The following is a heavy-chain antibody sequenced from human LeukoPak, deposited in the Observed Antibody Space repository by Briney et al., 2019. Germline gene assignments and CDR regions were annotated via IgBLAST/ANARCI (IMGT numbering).Heavy chain of an antibody. D-gene: IGHD3-22*01. Sequence: VASVKVSCKASGYTFTGYYMHWVRRAPGQGLEWMGWINPNSGGTNYAQKFQGRVTMTRDTSISTAYMELSRLRSDDTAVYYCARVASTNYYDSPQSAFDIWGQGTMVTVSS. CDR3: ARVASTNYYDSPQSAFDI. CDR1: GYTFTGYY. J-gene: IGHJ3*02. V-gene: IGHV1-2*02. CDR2: INPNSGGT.